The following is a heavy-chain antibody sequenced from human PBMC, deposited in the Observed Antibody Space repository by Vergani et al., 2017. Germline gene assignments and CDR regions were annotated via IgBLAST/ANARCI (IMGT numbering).Heavy chain of an antibody. V-gene: IGHV3-64D*06. CDR3: VKDPHDIAAAGDV. Sequence: EVQLVESGGGLVQPGGSLRLSCSASGFTFSSYAMHWVRQAPGKGLEYVSAISSNGGSTYYADSVKGRFTISRDNSKNTLYLQMSSPRAEDTAVYYCVKDPHDIAAAGDVWGKGTTVTVSS. CDR1: GFTFSSYA. CDR2: ISSNGGST. D-gene: IGHD6-13*01. J-gene: IGHJ6*04.